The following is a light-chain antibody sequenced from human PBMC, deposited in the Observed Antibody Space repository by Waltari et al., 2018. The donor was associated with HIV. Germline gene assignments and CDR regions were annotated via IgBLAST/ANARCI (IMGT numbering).Light chain of an antibody. J-gene: IGLJ3*02. CDR3: QSYDNTVNGWV. V-gene: IGLV1-40*01. Sequence: QSLLTQPRSVSGAPGQNVTVSCTGSSSNSGTNYAVPWYQFLPGEVPKLLIYGNTIRPAGVPGRFSGSSSGTSASLAITGLQPADEADYYCQSYDNTVNGWVFGGGTRVTV. CDR2: GNT. CDR1: SSNSGTNYA.